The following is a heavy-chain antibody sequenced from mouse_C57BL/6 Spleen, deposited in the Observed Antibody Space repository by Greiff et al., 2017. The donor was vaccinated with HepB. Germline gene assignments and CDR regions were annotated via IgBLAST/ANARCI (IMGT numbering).Heavy chain of an antibody. CDR1: GFSLTSYG. Sequence: VKLMESGPGLVQPSQSLSITCTVSGFSLTSYGVHWVRQSPGKGLEWLGVIWSGGSTDYNAAFISRLSISKDNSKSQVFFKMNSLQADDTAIYYCASYSNYEAWFAYWGQGTLVTVSA. CDR2: IWSGGST. J-gene: IGHJ3*01. CDR3: ASYSNYEAWFAY. V-gene: IGHV2-2*01. D-gene: IGHD2-5*01.